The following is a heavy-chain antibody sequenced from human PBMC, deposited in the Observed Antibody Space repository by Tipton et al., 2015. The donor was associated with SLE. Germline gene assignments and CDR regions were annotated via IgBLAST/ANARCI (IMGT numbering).Heavy chain of an antibody. D-gene: IGHD1-26*01. Sequence: SLRLSCTGSGFTFGDYAVNWVRQAPGKGLEWVSVIRSKTYSATTEYAASVKGRFTISRDDSKSVVYLQMNSLETEDTAVYYCSRTPHSGTSRFDYWGQGTLVTVSS. CDR1: GFTFGDYA. V-gene: IGHV3-49*04. J-gene: IGHJ4*02. CDR3: SRTPHSGTSRFDY. CDR2: IRSKTYSATT.